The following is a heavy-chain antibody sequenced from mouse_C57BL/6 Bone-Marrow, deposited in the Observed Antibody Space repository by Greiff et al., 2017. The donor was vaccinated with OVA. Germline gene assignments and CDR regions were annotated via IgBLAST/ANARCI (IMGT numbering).Heavy chain of an antibody. V-gene: IGHV5-17*01. D-gene: IGHD2-5*01. CDR3: ARLYSNHWYFDV. J-gene: IGHJ1*03. Sequence: EVTLVVSGGGLVKPGGSLKLSCAASGFTFSDYGMHLVRLAPQTGLEWVSYTSSGSSTIYYADTVKGRFPIARDNAKNTLFLQMTSLRSEDTAMYYCARLYSNHWYFDVWGTGTTVTVSS. CDR1: GFTFSDYG. CDR2: TSSGSSTI.